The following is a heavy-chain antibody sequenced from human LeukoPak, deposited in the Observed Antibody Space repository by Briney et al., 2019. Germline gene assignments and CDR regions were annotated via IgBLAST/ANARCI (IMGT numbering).Heavy chain of an antibody. CDR3: TRDMIRGVVNY. J-gene: IGHJ4*02. V-gene: IGHV3-74*01. CDR1: GFTFSSYA. D-gene: IGHD3-10*01. Sequence: GGSLRLSCAASGFTFSSYAMHWVRQAPGKGLVWVSRINKDGTSTTNADSVKGRFTISRDNAKNMLYLQMNSLRAEDTAVYYCTRDMIRGVVNYWGQGTLVTVSS. CDR2: INKDGTST.